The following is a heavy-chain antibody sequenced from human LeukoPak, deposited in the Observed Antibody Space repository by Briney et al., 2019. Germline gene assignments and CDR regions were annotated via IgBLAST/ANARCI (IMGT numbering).Heavy chain of an antibody. CDR1: GFTFSTYG. CDR2: IRYDGSHK. J-gene: IGHJ6*04. V-gene: IGHV3-30*02. CDR3: AELGITMIGGV. Sequence: QSGGSLRLSCAASGFTFSTYGMHWVRQAPGKGLEWVAFIRYDGSHKYYADSVKGRFTISRDDSKYTLYLQTNSLRVVDTAVYYCAELGITMIGGVWGKGTTVTISS. D-gene: IGHD3-10*02.